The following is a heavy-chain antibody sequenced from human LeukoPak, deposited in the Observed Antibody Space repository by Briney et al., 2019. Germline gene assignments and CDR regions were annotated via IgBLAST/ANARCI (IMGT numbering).Heavy chain of an antibody. CDR2: ISSSGSTI. V-gene: IGHV3-48*03. Sequence: GGSLRLSCAASGFTFSSYEMNWVRQAPGKGLGWVSYISSSGSTIYYADSVKGRFTISRDNAKNSLYLQMNSLRAEDTAVYYCARDRNVPVRGKNYYYYGMDVWGQGTTVTVSS. J-gene: IGHJ6*02. CDR3: ARDRNVPVRGKNYYYYGMDV. CDR1: GFTFSSYE. D-gene: IGHD1-1*01.